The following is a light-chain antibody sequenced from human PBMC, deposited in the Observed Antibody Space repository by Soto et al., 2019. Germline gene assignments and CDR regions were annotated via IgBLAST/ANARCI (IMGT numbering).Light chain of an antibody. CDR3: QQALSFPLT. V-gene: IGKV1-12*01. Sequence: IQITQSPSSVSAYVAYNVTITFRSSQGIRSWLAWYQQKPGTAPKILIYGTSTLRSGVPSRFSGSGSGTHFTLTISDLQPEDFATYFCQQALSFPLTFGGGTKVDIK. CDR1: QGIRSW. CDR2: GTS. J-gene: IGKJ4*01.